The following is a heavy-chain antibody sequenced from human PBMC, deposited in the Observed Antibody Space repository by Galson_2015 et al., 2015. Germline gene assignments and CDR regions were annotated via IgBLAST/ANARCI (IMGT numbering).Heavy chain of an antibody. CDR1: GFTFSSYS. CDR3: ARDRYCSSTSCYFVRPNAFDI. Sequence: SLRLSCAASGFTFSSYSMNWVRQAPGKGLEWVSSISSSSSYIYYADSVKGRFTISRDNAKNSLYLQMNSLRAEDTAVYYCARDRYCSSTSCYFVRPNAFDIWGQGTMVTVSS. D-gene: IGHD2-2*01. CDR2: ISSSSSYI. V-gene: IGHV3-21*01. J-gene: IGHJ3*02.